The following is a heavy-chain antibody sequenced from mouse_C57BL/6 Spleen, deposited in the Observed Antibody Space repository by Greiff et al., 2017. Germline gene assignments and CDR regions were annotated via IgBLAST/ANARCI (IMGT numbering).Heavy chain of an antibody. Sequence: QVQLQQPGAELVMPGASVKLSCKASGYTFTSYWMHWVKQRPGQGLEWIGEIDPSDSYTTYNQKFKGKSTLTVDKSSSTAYMQLSSLTSEDSAVYYCARSSTVVAQYYFDYWGQGTTLTVSS. V-gene: IGHV1-69*01. CDR3: ARSSTVVAQYYFDY. CDR1: GYTFTSYW. CDR2: IDPSDSYT. D-gene: IGHD1-1*01. J-gene: IGHJ2*01.